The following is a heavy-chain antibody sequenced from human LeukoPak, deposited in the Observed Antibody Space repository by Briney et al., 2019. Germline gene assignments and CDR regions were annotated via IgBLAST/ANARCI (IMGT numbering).Heavy chain of an antibody. Sequence: GGSLTHSCAASGFTFSSYEMNWVRQAPGKGLEWVSYISSSGSTIYYADSVKGRFTISRDNAKNSLYLQMNSLRAEDTAVYYCARDLGASTNVVWGQEGLLTISS. J-gene: IGHJ4*02. D-gene: IGHD2-8*01. CDR1: GFTFSSYE. V-gene: IGHV3-48*03. CDR2: ISSSGSTI. CDR3: ARDLGASTNVV.